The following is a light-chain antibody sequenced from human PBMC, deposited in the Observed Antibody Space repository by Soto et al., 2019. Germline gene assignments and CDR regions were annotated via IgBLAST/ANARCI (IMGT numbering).Light chain of an antibody. V-gene: IGLV1-47*02. CDR2: NNN. CDR1: SSNIGSNY. CDR3: AAWDDSLSGRWV. J-gene: IGLJ3*02. Sequence: QPVLTQPPSASGTPGQRVTISCSGSSSNIGSNYVYWYQQVPGTAPKLLIYNNNRRPSGVPDRFSGSKSGTSGSLAISGLRSEDEADYYCAAWDDSLSGRWVFGGGTKLTVL.